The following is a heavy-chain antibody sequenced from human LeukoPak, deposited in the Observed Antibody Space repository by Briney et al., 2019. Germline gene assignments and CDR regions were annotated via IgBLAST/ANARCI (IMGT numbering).Heavy chain of an antibody. CDR2: ISANGGRT. CDR3: AKGLGFGELLNFFDY. J-gene: IGHJ4*02. Sequence: GGSLRLSCAASGFTFSSYSMNWVRQAPGKGLEWVSLISANGGRTYYADSVRGRFTISRDSSKNTLYLQMDSLRAEDTAVYYCAKGLGFGELLNFFDYWGQGTLVTVSS. V-gene: IGHV3-23*01. D-gene: IGHD3-10*01. CDR1: GFTFSSYS.